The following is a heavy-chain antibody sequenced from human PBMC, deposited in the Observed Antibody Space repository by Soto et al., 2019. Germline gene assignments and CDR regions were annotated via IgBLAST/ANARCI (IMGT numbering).Heavy chain of an antibody. V-gene: IGHV1-2*02. Sequence: QVQLVQSGAEVKQPGASVKVSCKASGYTFSVYHLHWVRQAPGQGLEWMGWVYPSSGGTSYAQRFEGRVTMTRDTSINTAYMELNRLTSDGTAVYYCAKELQRGLDVWGQGTTVIVSS. CDR2: VYPSSGGT. D-gene: IGHD1-7*01. J-gene: IGHJ6*02. CDR1: GYTFSVYH. CDR3: AKELQRGLDV.